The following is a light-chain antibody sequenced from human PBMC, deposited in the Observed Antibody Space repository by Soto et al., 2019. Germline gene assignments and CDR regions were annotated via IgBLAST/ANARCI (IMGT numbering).Light chain of an antibody. Sequence: EIVLTQSPDTLSLSPGERATLSCRASRSLSTYLAWYQQKPGQAPRLLIYDASERATGIPARFSGGGSETDFTLTISSLEPEDFGVYYCQQRANWPITFGQGTRLEIK. CDR2: DAS. J-gene: IGKJ5*01. CDR1: RSLSTY. CDR3: QQRANWPIT. V-gene: IGKV3-11*01.